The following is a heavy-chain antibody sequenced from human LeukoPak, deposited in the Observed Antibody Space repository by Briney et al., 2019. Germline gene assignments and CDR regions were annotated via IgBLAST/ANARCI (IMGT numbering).Heavy chain of an antibody. J-gene: IGHJ2*01. CDR1: GYTFTGYY. CDR3: ARDQQDGYNWYFDL. D-gene: IGHD5-18*01. CDR2: IIPIFGTA. Sequence: ASVKVSCKASGYTFTGYYMHWVRQAPGQGLEWMGGIIPIFGTANYAQKFQGRVTITADESTSTAYMELSSLRSEDTAVYYCARDQQDGYNWYFDLWGRGTLVTVSS. V-gene: IGHV1-69*13.